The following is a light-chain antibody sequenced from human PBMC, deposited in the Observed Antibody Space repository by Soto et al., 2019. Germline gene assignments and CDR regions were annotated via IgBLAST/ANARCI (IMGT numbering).Light chain of an antibody. V-gene: IGKV1-5*01. J-gene: IGKJ1*01. CDR3: QQYEGNPT. CDR2: DAS. CDR1: QTIDRW. Sequence: DIQLTQSPSTLSSSIGDRVVITCRASQTIDRWLAWYQQRPGLAPRLLIYDASTLESGVPSRFSGSGSETEFTLTISSLQPDDFATYHCQQYEGNPTFGQGTTVEVK.